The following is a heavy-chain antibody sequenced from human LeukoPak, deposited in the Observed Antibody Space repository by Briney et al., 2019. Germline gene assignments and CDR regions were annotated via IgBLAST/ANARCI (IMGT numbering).Heavy chain of an antibody. CDR3: ARGVDAALGAFDV. Sequence: ASVKVSCKASGYTFTSYYIHWARQAPGQGLEWMGIINPTAGSTSYAQKFQGRVTMTRDTSTSTVYMELSSLRSEDAAVYYCARGVDAALGAFDVWGQGTMVTVSS. J-gene: IGHJ3*01. V-gene: IGHV1-46*01. D-gene: IGHD5-18*01. CDR1: GYTFTSYY. CDR2: INPTAGST.